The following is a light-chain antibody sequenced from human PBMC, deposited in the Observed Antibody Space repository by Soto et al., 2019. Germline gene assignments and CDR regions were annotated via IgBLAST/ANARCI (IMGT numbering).Light chain of an antibody. CDR3: QQYGSSPIT. J-gene: IGKJ5*01. CDR2: GAS. V-gene: IGKV3-20*01. Sequence: EIVMTRSPATLSVSPGERATLSCRASQSVGNNLAWYQQKPGQAPRLLIYGASSRATGIPDRFSGSGSGTDFTLTISRLEPEDFAVYYCQQYGSSPITFGQGTRLEIK. CDR1: QSVGNN.